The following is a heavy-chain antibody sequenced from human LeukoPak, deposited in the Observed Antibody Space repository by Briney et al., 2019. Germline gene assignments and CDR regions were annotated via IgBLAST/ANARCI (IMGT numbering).Heavy chain of an antibody. V-gene: IGHV5-51*01. Sequence: GESLKISCKGSGYSFTSYWIGWVRHMPGKGLEWMGIIYPGDSDTRYSPSFQGQVTISADKSISTAYLQWSSLKASDTAMYYCARLRGDRQQQTYPCWFDPWGQGTLVTVSS. CDR2: IYPGDSDT. J-gene: IGHJ5*02. D-gene: IGHD6-13*01. CDR1: GYSFTSYW. CDR3: ARLRGDRQQQTYPCWFDP.